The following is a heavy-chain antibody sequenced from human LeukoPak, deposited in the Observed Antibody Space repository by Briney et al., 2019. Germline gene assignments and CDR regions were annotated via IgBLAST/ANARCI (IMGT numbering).Heavy chain of an antibody. Sequence: GGSLRLSCAASGFSFNNYGMHWVRQAPGKGPEWVTFIRYDGSNKYYADSVKGRFTISRDNSKTTLYLQMNNLRAEDTAVYYCAKREVEMATPYFDYWGQGTLVTVSS. D-gene: IGHD5-24*01. CDR2: IRYDGSNK. CDR1: GFSFNNYG. V-gene: IGHV3-30*02. CDR3: AKREVEMATPYFDY. J-gene: IGHJ4*02.